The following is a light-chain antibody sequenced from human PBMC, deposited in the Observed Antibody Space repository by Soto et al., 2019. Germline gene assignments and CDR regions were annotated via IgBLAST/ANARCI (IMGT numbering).Light chain of an antibody. CDR2: EVT. V-gene: IGLV2-14*01. Sequence: QSVLTQPASVSGSPGQSITISCTGTSTDIGVYDHVSWYQQHPGKAPKVIIYEVTYRPSGVSYRFSGSKSGDTASLTISGLQADDEADYYCSSYTTNATLVFGGGTKVTVL. J-gene: IGLJ2*01. CDR1: STDIGVYDH. CDR3: SSYTTNATLV.